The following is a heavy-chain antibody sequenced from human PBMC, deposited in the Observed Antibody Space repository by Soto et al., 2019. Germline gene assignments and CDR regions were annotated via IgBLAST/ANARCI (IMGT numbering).Heavy chain of an antibody. Sequence: EVQLLESGGGLVQPGGSLRLSCAASGFSISTFGMSWVRQAPGKGLEWVSISDDRAYYADSVKGRFTISRDNSKNTLYLQMDSLTVEDTAIYSCAKTYSAGNHYHAYWGQGTLVTVSS. V-gene: IGHV3-23*01. J-gene: IGHJ4*02. CDR1: GFSISTFG. D-gene: IGHD5-12*01. CDR2: SDDRA. CDR3: AKTYSAGNHYHAY.